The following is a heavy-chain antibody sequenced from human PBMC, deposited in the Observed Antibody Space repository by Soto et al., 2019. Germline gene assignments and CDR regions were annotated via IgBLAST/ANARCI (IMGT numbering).Heavy chain of an antibody. CDR1: GFTFSSYA. CDR3: AKLGSSSWYGVGSNWFDP. J-gene: IGHJ5*02. D-gene: IGHD6-13*01. Sequence: GGSLRLSCAASGFTFSSYAMSWVRRAPGKGLEWVAVISYDGSNKYYADSVKGRFTISRDNSKNTLYLQMNSLRAEDTAVYYCAKLGSSSWYGVGSNWFDPWGQGTLVTVSS. V-gene: IGHV3-30*18. CDR2: ISYDGSNK.